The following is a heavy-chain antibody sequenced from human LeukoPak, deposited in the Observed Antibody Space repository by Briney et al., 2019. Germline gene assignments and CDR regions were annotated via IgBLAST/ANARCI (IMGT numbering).Heavy chain of an antibody. V-gene: IGHV3-23*01. J-gene: IGHJ4*02. D-gene: IGHD3-10*01. Sequence: GGSLRLSCAASGFTFSSYAMSWVRQAPGKGLEWVSAISGSGGSTYYADSVKGRFTISRDNAKNSLYLQMNSLRDEDTALYYCAKDNRGSGSFKEFGYWGQGTLVTVSS. CDR1: GFTFSSYA. CDR2: ISGSGGST. CDR3: AKDNRGSGSFKEFGY.